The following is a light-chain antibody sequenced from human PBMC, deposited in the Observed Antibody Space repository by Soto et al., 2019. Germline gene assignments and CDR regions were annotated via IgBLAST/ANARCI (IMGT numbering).Light chain of an antibody. CDR1: QFLSSY. Sequence: EVVLTQSPATLSLAPGERATLSCRASQFLSSYLAWYQQKPGQPPRLLIYDTSNRATGIPARFSGSRSGTDFTLTISRLEPDDFAVYYCQRYGGPSWTFGQGTKVDIK. V-gene: IGKV3-11*01. J-gene: IGKJ1*01. CDR2: DTS. CDR3: QRYGGPSWT.